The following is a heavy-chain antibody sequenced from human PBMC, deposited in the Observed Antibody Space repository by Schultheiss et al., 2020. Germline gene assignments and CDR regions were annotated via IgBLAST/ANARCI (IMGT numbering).Heavy chain of an antibody. J-gene: IGHJ4*02. CDR3: ARDRMVRGFDY. D-gene: IGHD3-10*01. V-gene: IGHV3-23*01. Sequence: GGSLRLSCAASGFTFSSYAMSWVRQAPGKGLEWVSAISGSGGSTYYADSVKGRFTISRDNSKNSLYLQMNSLRAEDTAVYYCARDRMVRGFDYWGQGTLVTVSS. CDR2: ISGSGGST. CDR1: GFTFSSYA.